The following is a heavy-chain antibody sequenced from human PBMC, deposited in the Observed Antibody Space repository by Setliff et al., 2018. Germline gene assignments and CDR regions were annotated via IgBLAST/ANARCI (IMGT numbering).Heavy chain of an antibody. CDR1: GGSFSGYY. CDR3: ARLYYGSRALYFDV. J-gene: IGHJ4*02. D-gene: IGHD3-9*01. CDR2: IYHSGRT. Sequence: SETLSLTCAVYGGSFSGYYWSWIRQHPGKGLEWIGEIYHSGRTKYNPSLKSRVTISVDKSKNQFSLKLSSLTAAATAVYYGARLYYGSRALYFDVWGQGNPVAVSS. V-gene: IGHV4-34*01.